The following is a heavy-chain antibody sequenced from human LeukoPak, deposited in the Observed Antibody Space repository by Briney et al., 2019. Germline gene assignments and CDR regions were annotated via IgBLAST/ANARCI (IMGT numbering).Heavy chain of an antibody. CDR2: TYYKSKLHN. CDR1: GDGLSVSSDV. Sequence: SQTLSLTCAISGDGLSVSSDVLNWVRQSPSRGLEWRGRTYYKSKLHNDYAGSVKSLITISPDTSQNQFSLHLNSVTHEDTAVYYCARDADWGYDAYDIWGQGTLVTVSS. CDR3: ARDADWGYDAYDI. J-gene: IGHJ3*02. D-gene: IGHD7-27*01. V-gene: IGHV6-1*01.